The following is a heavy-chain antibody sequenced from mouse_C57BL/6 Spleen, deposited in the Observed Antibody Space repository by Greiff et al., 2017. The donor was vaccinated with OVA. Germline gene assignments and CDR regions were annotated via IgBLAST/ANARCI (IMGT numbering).Heavy chain of an antibody. J-gene: IGHJ3*01. V-gene: IGHV2-9*01. Sequence: VKLVESGPGLVAPSQSLSITCTVSGFSLTSYGVDWVRQPPGKGLEWLGVIWGGGSTNYNSALMSRLSISKDNSKSKVFLKMNSLQTDDTAMYYCAKRGYGNYVGAWFAYWGQGTLVTVSA. CDR1: GFSLTSYG. CDR3: AKRGYGNYVGAWFAY. D-gene: IGHD2-10*02. CDR2: IWGGGST.